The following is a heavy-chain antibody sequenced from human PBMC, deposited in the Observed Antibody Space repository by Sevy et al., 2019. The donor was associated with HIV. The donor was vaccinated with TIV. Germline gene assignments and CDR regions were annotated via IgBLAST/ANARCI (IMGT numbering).Heavy chain of an antibody. CDR2: INHSGST. J-gene: IGHJ4*02. Sequence: SETLSLTCAVYGGSFSGYYWSWIRQPPGKGLEWIGEINHSGSTNYNPSLKSRVTISVDTSKNQFSLKLSSVTAADTAVYYCARGRPRNIRYIDYWGQGTLVTVSS. CDR3: ARGRPRNIRYIDY. CDR1: GGSFSGYY. V-gene: IGHV4-34*01. D-gene: IGHD1-1*01.